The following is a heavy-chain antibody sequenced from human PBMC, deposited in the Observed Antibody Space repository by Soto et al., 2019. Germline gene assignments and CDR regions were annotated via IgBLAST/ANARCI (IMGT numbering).Heavy chain of an antibody. Sequence: PGGSLRLSCAASGFAFQTYTMEWLRQPPGKGLQWVSSITISGNYIYYADSVKGRFTIYRDNGRNSVYLQMNSLRAEDTAVYYCAKVGVLRTNFRWFDLWGQGTLVTVS. V-gene: IGHV3-21*01. CDR3: AKVGVLRTNFRWFDL. D-gene: IGHD2-8*01. CDR1: GFAFQTYT. CDR2: ITISGNYI. J-gene: IGHJ5*02.